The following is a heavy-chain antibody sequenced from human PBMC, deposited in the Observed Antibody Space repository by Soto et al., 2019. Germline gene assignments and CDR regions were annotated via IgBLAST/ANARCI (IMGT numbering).Heavy chain of an antibody. V-gene: IGHV1-18*01. D-gene: IGHD1-26*01. Sequence: ASVKVSCKASGDSFSTYTITWMRQAPGQGLEWMGWISAYNGNTKYAQKLQGRVTMTTDTSASTAYMELSSLRSEDTAVYYCAREGWELLNALSYYYGMDVWGQGTTVTVSS. CDR1: GDSFSTYT. CDR2: ISAYNGNT. CDR3: AREGWELLNALSYYYGMDV. J-gene: IGHJ6*02.